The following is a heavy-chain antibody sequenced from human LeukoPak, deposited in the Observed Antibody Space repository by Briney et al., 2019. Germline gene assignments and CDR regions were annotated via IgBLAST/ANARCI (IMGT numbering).Heavy chain of an antibody. CDR2: IWYDGNNK. J-gene: IGHJ4*02. D-gene: IGHD2-2*01. Sequence: GRSLRLSCAASGFIFSNYGMHWVRQAPGKGLEWVAVIWYDGNNKYYADSVKGRFTISRDNSKNTLYLQMNSPRAEDTAVYYCARDQFCTTTSCYLLDYWGQGSLVTVSS. CDR3: ARDQFCTTTSCYLLDY. CDR1: GFIFSNYG. V-gene: IGHV3-33*01.